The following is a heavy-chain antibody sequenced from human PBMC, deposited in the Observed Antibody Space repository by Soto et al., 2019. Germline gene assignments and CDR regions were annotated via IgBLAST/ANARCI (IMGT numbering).Heavy chain of an antibody. D-gene: IGHD4-4*01. J-gene: IGHJ6*02. CDR3: AVSNYVGYYYYYGMDV. CDR1: GYGFTSYW. CDR2: IDPSDSYT. Sequence: GESLKISCKGSGYGFTSYWISWVRQMPGKDLEWMGRIDPSDSYTNYSPSFQGHVTISADKSISTAYLQWSSLKASDTAMYYCAVSNYVGYYYYYGMDVWGQGTTVTVSS. V-gene: IGHV5-10-1*01.